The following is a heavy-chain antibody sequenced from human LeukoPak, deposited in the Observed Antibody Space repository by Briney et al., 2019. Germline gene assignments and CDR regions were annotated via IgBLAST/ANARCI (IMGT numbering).Heavy chain of an antibody. Sequence: GASVKVSCKASGYTFTGYYMHWVRQAPGKGLEWMGGFDPEDGETIYAQKFQGRVTMTEDTSTDTAYMELSSLRSEDTAVYYCARGRIQLWLLDYWGQGTLVTVSS. V-gene: IGHV1-24*01. CDR2: FDPEDGET. D-gene: IGHD5-18*01. CDR3: ARGRIQLWLLDY. J-gene: IGHJ4*02. CDR1: GYTFTGYY.